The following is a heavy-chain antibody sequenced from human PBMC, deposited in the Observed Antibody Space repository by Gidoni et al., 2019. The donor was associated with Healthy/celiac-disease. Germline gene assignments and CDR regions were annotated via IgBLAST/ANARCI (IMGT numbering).Heavy chain of an antibody. D-gene: IGHD2-2*01. V-gene: IGHV3-11*01. CDR3: IPSKSPEPRFDY. Sequence: QVQLVESGGGLVKPGGSLRPPCAASGFTCSDYYMSWIRQAPGKGLEWVSYISSSGSTIYYADSVKGRFTISRDNAKNSLYLQMNSLRAEDTAVYYCIPSKSPEPRFDYWGQGTLVTVSS. J-gene: IGHJ4*02. CDR1: GFTCSDYY. CDR2: ISSSGSTI.